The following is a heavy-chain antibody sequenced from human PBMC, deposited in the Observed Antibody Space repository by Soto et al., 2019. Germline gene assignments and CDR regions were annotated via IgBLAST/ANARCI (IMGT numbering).Heavy chain of an antibody. V-gene: IGHV1-24*01. J-gene: IGHJ4*02. CDR2: FDPEDGEK. CDR1: GYTLTELS. Sequence: ASVKVSCKVSGYTLTELSMHWVRQAPGKGLEWMGGFDPEDGEKIYAQKFQGRVTMTEDTSTDTAYMELSSLRSEDTAVYYCATPQWGSGSYYLSLWGQGTLVTVSS. CDR3: ATPQWGSGSYYLSL. D-gene: IGHD1-26*01.